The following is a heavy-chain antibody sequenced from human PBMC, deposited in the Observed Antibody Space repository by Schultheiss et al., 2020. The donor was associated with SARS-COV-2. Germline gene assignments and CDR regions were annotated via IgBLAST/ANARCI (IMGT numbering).Heavy chain of an antibody. V-gene: IGHV4-28*05. CDR3: LRKGPGYRYFDD. D-gene: IGHD5-18*01. Sequence: SETLSLTCAVSGGSISSSDWWSWVRQPPGKGLEWIGYIHYDGNMYYNASLKSRVTMSVDTSKNEFSLKVISVTDVDTAVYYCLRKGPGYRYFDDWGQGALVTVSS. CDR1: GGSISSSDW. J-gene: IGHJ4*02. CDR2: IHYDGNM.